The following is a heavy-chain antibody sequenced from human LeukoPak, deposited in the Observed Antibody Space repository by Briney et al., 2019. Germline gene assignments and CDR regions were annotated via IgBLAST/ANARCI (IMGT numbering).Heavy chain of an antibody. CDR2: IRYDGSNK. V-gene: IGHV3-30*02. Sequence: GGSLRLSCAASGFTFSSYAMHWLRQAPGKGLEWVAFIRYDGSNKYYADSVKGRFTISRDNAKNSLYLQMNSLRAEDTALYYCARDYFGSPSALDYWGQGTLVTVSS. CDR1: GFTFSSYA. CDR3: ARDYFGSPSALDY. J-gene: IGHJ4*02. D-gene: IGHD1-26*01.